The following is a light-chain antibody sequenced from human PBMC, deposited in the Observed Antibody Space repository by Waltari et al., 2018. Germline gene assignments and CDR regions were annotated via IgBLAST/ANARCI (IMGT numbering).Light chain of an antibody. V-gene: IGKV1-9*01. CDR3: QHLSGYPQT. J-gene: IGKJ2*01. Sequence: IQLTQSPASLSASVGARVTITCRASQGISSYLAWYQQKPGKAPKLLIYAASTLQSGVPSRFSGSGSGTDFTLTINSLQPEDFATYYCQHLSGYPQTFGQGTRLEI. CDR1: QGISSY. CDR2: AAS.